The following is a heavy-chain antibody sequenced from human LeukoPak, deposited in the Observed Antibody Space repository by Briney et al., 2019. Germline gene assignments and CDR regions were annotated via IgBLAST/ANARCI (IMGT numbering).Heavy chain of an antibody. D-gene: IGHD1-26*01. CDR1: GFTFSSYA. Sequence: GGSLRLSCAASGFTFSSYAMSWVRQAPGKGLEWVSAISGSGGSTYYADSVKGRFTISRDNSKNTLYLQMDSLRAEDTAVYYCAKGEYSGSYGGFDYWGQGTLVTVSS. V-gene: IGHV3-23*01. CDR2: ISGSGGST. CDR3: AKGEYSGSYGGFDY. J-gene: IGHJ4*02.